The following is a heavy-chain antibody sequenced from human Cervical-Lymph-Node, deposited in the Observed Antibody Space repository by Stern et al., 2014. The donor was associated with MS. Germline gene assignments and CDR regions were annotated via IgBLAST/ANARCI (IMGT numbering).Heavy chain of an antibody. CDR3: ARYAPMVTTDFDY. Sequence: VQLVESGSELKKPGASVKVSCKASGYTFTTYGMNWVRQAPGQGLEWMGWINTNTGNTTYDQDFTGRIVFSLDTSVTTAYLQIRSLKAEDPAVYSCARYAPMVTTDFDYWGQGTLVTVSS. CDR1: GYTFTTYG. J-gene: IGHJ4*02. V-gene: IGHV7-4-1*02. CDR2: INTNTGNT. D-gene: IGHD4-17*01.